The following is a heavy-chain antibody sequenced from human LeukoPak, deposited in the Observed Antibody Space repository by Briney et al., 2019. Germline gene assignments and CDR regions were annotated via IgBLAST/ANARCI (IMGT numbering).Heavy chain of an antibody. CDR1: GYSFTSYW. V-gene: IGHV5-51*01. Sequence: GESLKISCKGSGYSFTSYWIGWVRQMPGKGLEWMGIIYPTDSDTRYSPSFQGQVTISADKSISTAYLQWSSLKASDTAMYYCARRPSGSGLGFDPWGQGTLVTVSS. CDR2: IYPTDSDT. CDR3: ARRPSGSGLGFDP. J-gene: IGHJ5*02. D-gene: IGHD3-10*01.